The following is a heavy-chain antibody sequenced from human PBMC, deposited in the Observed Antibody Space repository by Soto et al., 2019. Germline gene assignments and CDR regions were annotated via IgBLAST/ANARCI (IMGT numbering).Heavy chain of an antibody. CDR2: IYYSGST. J-gene: IGHJ4*02. CDR1: GGSISSYY. Sequence: PSETLSLTCTVSGGSISSYYWSWIRQPPGKGLEWIGYIYYSGSTNYNPSLKSRVTISVDTSKNQFSLKLSSVTAADTAVYYCARGASSGTLIPPWLDYWGQGTLVTVSS. V-gene: IGHV4-59*08. CDR3: ARGASSGTLIPPWLDY. D-gene: IGHD1-1*01.